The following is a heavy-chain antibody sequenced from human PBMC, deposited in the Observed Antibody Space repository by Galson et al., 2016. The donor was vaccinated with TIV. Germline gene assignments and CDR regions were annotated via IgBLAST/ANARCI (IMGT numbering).Heavy chain of an antibody. CDR2: IHSTGST. CDR3: ARSVRGPYYYDSTGYPYYFDY. CDR1: SGSISSGNSY. V-gene: IGHV4-61*10. J-gene: IGHJ4*02. Sequence: ETLSLTCTVSSGSISSGNSYWSWIRQPAGKGLEWIGRIHSTGSTNYNPSLKSRLTVSVDTSKNQFSLKLTSVTAADTAVYYCARSVRGPYYYDSTGYPYYFDYWGQGTLVTVSS. D-gene: IGHD3-22*01.